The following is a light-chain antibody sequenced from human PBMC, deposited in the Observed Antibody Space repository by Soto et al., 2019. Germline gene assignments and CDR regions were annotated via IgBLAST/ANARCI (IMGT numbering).Light chain of an antibody. V-gene: IGKV2-28*01. Sequence: EIVMTQAPLSLPVTPGEPASISCRSSQSLLHSNGYNYLDWYLQKQGQSPQLLIYLNSNRASGVPDRFSGSGSGTDFTLKISRVEAEDVWVSYCMQALQTPLTFGGGTKVEIK. CDR2: LNS. CDR1: QSLLHSNGYNY. CDR3: MQALQTPLT. J-gene: IGKJ4*01.